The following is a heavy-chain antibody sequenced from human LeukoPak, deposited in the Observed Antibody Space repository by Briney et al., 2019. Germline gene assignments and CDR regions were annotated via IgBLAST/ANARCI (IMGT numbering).Heavy chain of an antibody. Sequence: PGGSLRLSCAASGFTFSSYGMHWVRQAPGKGLEWVAVIWYDGSNKYYADSVEGRFTISRDNSKNTLYLQMNSLRAEDTAVYYCARDHYYGTNALGYWGQGTLVTVSS. CDR2: IWYDGSNK. CDR1: GFTFSSYG. D-gene: IGHD3-10*01. CDR3: ARDHYYGTNALGY. V-gene: IGHV3-33*01. J-gene: IGHJ4*02.